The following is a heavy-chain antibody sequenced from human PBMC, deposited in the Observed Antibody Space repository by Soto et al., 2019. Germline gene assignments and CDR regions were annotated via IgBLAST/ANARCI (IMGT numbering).Heavy chain of an antibody. CDR2: IYYSGST. D-gene: IGHD5-12*01. J-gene: IGHJ4*02. Sequence: SETLSLTCTVSGGSISSGGYYWSWIRQHPGKGLEWIGYIYYSGSTYYNPSLKSRVTISVDTSKNQFSLKLSSVTAADTAVYYCARNGDGYNSWFDYWGQGTLVTVSS. CDR3: ARNGDGYNSWFDY. V-gene: IGHV4-31*03. CDR1: GGSISSGGYY.